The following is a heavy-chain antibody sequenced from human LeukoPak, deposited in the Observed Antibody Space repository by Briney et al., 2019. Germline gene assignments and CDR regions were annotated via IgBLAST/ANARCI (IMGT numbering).Heavy chain of an antibody. CDR3: ARDRGGRYYYYGMDV. CDR2: IKQDGSEK. V-gene: IGHV3-7*01. D-gene: IGHD3-16*01. J-gene: IGHJ6*02. CDR1: GFTFSSYA. Sequence: GGSLRLSCAASGFTFSSYAMSWVRQAPGKGLEWVANIKQDGSEKYYVDSVKGRFTISRDNAKNSLYLQMNSLRAEDTAVYYCARDRGGRYYYYGMDVWGQGTTVTVSS.